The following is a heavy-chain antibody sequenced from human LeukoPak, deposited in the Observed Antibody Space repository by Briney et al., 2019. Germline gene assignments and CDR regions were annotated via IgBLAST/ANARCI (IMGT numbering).Heavy chain of an antibody. D-gene: IGHD2-2*01. CDR1: GFTFSSYS. Sequence: GGSLRLSCAASGFTFSSYSMNWVRQAPGKGLEWVSSISSSSSYIYYADSVKGRFTISRDNAKNSLYLQMNSLRAEDTAIYYCARDQGYCSSTSCPDLDYWGQGTLVTVSS. J-gene: IGHJ4*02. V-gene: IGHV3-21*06. CDR2: ISSSSSYI. CDR3: ARDQGYCSSTSCPDLDY.